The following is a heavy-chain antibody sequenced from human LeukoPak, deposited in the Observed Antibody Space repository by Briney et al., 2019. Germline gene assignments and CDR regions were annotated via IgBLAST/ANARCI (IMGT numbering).Heavy chain of an antibody. V-gene: IGHV4-39*01. CDR1: GGSISSSSYY. Sequence: SETLSLTCTVSGGSISSSSYYWGWIRQPPGKGLEWIGSIYYSGCTYYNPSLKSRVTISVDTSKNQFSLKLSSVTAADTAVYYCARRLMSSSKPTPFDYWGQGTLVTVSS. J-gene: IGHJ4*02. CDR2: IYYSGCT. D-gene: IGHD6-6*01. CDR3: ARRLMSSSKPTPFDY.